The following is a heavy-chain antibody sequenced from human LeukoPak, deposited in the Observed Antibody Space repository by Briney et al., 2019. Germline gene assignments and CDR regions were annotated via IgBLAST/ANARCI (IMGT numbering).Heavy chain of an antibody. CDR2: IRYDGSNK. Sequence: TGGSLRLSCAASGFTFSSYGMHWVRQAPGKGLEWVAFIRYDGSNKYYADSVKGRFTISRDNSKNTLYLQMNSLRAEDTAVYYCAREQYNYYDSSGYADFDYWGQGTLVTVSS. J-gene: IGHJ4*02. CDR3: AREQYNYYDSSGYADFDY. D-gene: IGHD3-22*01. V-gene: IGHV3-30*02. CDR1: GFTFSSYG.